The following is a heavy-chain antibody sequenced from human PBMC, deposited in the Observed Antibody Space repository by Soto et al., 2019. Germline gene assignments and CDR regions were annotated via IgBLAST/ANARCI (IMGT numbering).Heavy chain of an antibody. CDR2: IYYSGST. J-gene: IGHJ4*02. V-gene: IGHV4-39*01. D-gene: IGHD3-10*01. CDR3: ARRITRAYYFDY. CDR1: GGSISSSSCY. Sequence: SQTQSVTSSVAGGSISSSSCYWGRINQPPGKGLEWIGSIYYSGSTYYNPSLKSRVTISVDTSKNQFSLKLSSVTAADTAVYYCARRITRAYYFDYWGQGTLVTVSS.